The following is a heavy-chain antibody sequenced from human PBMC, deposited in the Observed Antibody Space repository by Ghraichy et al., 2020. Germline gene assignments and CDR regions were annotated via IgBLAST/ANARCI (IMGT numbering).Heavy chain of an antibody. CDR3: AKLYDLATTFGLLWGPPGDGMDV. Sequence: GGSLRLSCAASGFLFSRYAMSWVRQAPGKGLEWVALIRGSSSSRLYADSVKGRFTISRDNSGNTVYLEMNNLRAEDTAVYYCAKLYDLATTFGLLWGPPGDGMDVWGQGTTVIVSS. CDR1: GFLFSRYA. J-gene: IGHJ6*02. V-gene: IGHV3-23*01. D-gene: IGHD3-3*01. CDR2: IRGSSSSR.